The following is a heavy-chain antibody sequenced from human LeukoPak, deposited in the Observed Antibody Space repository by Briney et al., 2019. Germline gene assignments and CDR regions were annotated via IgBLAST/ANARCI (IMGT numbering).Heavy chain of an antibody. CDR3: ARDPRTTPDRGGDCTRSDGMDV. J-gene: IGHJ6*02. V-gene: IGHV1-46*01. Sequence: ASVKVSCKASGYTFTSYYMHWVRQAPGQGLEWMGIINPSGGSTSYAQKFQGRVTMTRDTSTSTVYMELSSLRSEDTAVYYCARDPRTTPDRGGDCTRSDGMDVWGQGTTVTVSS. CDR2: INPSGGST. CDR1: GYTFTSYY. D-gene: IGHD2-21*02.